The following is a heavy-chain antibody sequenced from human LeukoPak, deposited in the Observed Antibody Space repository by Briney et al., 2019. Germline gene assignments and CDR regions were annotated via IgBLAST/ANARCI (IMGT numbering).Heavy chain of an antibody. CDR2: ISYDGSNK. D-gene: IGHD3-10*01. J-gene: IGHJ4*02. CDR1: GFTFSSYS. Sequence: GGSLRLSCAASGFTFSSYSMNWVRQAPGKGLEWVAVISYDGSNKYYADSVKGRFTISRDNSKNTLYLQMNSLRAEDTAVYYCASGTVYGSGSYSLDYWGQGTLVTVSS. CDR3: ASGTVYGSGSYSLDY. V-gene: IGHV3-30*03.